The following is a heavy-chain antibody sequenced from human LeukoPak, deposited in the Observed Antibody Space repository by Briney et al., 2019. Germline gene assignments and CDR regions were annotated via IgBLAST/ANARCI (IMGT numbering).Heavy chain of an antibody. CDR3: AKVESSIVGVTSLDY. Sequence: GGSLSLASAASGFSFSSYGMHWVRHAPGKRMEWVAFIRYDGSNKYYADSVKGRFTISRDNSKNTLYLQMNSLRAEDTAVYYCAKVESSIVGVTSLDYWGQGTLVTVSS. V-gene: IGHV3-30*02. D-gene: IGHD1-26*01. CDR2: IRYDGSNK. J-gene: IGHJ4*02. CDR1: GFSFSSYG.